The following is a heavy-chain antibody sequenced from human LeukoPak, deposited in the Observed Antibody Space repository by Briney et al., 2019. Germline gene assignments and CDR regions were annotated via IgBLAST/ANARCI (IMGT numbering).Heavy chain of an antibody. D-gene: IGHD5-18*01. CDR2: INHSGST. CDR3: ARAGYSYGLDY. Sequence: SETLSLTCAVYGGSFSGYYWSWIRQPPGKGLEWIGEINHSGSTNYNPSLKSRVTISVDTSKNQFSLKLSSVTAADTAVYYCARAGYSYGLDYWGQGTLVTVSS. CDR1: GGSFSGYY. V-gene: IGHV4-34*01. J-gene: IGHJ4*02.